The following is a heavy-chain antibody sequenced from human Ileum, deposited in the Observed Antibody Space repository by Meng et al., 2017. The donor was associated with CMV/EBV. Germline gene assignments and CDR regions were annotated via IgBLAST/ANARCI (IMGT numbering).Heavy chain of an antibody. D-gene: IGHD4-23*01. CDR1: GGTFSSYT. Sequence: SVKVSCKASGGTFSSYTISWVRQAPGQGLEWMGRIIPIRGKSNYAQKFQGRVTITADKSTSTAYMELSSLRSEDTAVYYCPRDTVVTPDSYFDYWGQGTLVTVSS. V-gene: IGHV1-69*08. J-gene: IGHJ4*02. CDR2: IIPIRGKS. CDR3: PRDTVVTPDSYFDY.